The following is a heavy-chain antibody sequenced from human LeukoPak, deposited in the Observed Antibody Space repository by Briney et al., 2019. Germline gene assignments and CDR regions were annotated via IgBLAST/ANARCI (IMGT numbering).Heavy chain of an antibody. CDR1: GGSFSGYY. J-gene: IGHJ6*02. V-gene: IGHV4-34*01. Sequence: SETLSLTCAVYGGSFSGYYWTYIRQPPGKGLEWIGEINHSGSTNYNPSLKSRVTISVDTSKNQFSLKLSSVTAADTAVYYCAMRSYGMDVWGQGTTVTVSS. CDR2: INHSGST. CDR3: AMRSYGMDV.